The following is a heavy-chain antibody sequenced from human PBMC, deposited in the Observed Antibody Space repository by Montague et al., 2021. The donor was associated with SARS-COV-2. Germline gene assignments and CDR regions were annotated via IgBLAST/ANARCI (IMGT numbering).Heavy chain of an antibody. D-gene: IGHD3-9*01. Sequence: SLRLSCAASGFTFSSYAMSRVRQAPGKGLEWVSAISGSGGSTYYADSVKGRFTISRDNSKNTLYLQMNSLRAEDTAVYYCAKDRLRGDILTGYTYWGQGTLVTVSS. J-gene: IGHJ4*02. CDR3: AKDRLRGDILTGYTY. CDR2: ISGSGGST. V-gene: IGHV3-23*01. CDR1: GFTFSSYA.